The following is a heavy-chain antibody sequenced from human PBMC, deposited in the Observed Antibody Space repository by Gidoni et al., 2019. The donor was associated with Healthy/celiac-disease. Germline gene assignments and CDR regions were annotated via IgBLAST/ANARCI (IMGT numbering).Heavy chain of an antibody. CDR1: GGSISRSSYY. J-gene: IGHJ4*02. CDR2: IYYSGSP. CDR3: ARQSVGLVVVVAH. V-gene: IGHV4-39*01. D-gene: IGHD2-15*01. Sequence: QLQLQESGPGLVKPSETLSLTCTVSGGSISRSSYYWGWIRQPPGKGLEWIGSIYYSGSPYYNPSLKSRVTISVDTSKNQFSLKLSSVTAADTAVYYCARQSVGLVVVVAHWGQGTLVTVSS.